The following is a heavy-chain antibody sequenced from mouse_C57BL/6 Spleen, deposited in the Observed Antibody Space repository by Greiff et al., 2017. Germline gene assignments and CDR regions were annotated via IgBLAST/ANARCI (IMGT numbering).Heavy chain of an antibody. J-gene: IGHJ2*01. CDR1: GYTFTDYN. CDR3: ARGYYYGSSYGYFDY. V-gene: IGHV1-18*01. CDR2: INPNNGGT. Sequence: EVQLQQSGPELVKPGASVKIPCKASGYTFTDYNMDWVKQSHGKSLEWIGDINPNNGGTIYNQKFKGKATLTVDKSSSTAYMELRSLTSEDTAVYYCARGYYYGSSYGYFDYWGQGTTLTVSS. D-gene: IGHD1-1*01.